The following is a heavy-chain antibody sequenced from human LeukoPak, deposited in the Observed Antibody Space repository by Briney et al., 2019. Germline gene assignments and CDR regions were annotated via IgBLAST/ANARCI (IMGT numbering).Heavy chain of an antibody. CDR2: IYYSGNT. D-gene: IGHD6-13*01. Sequence: SETLSLTCTVSGDSISSSNSYWGWIRQPPGEGLEWIGSIYYSGNTYYNPSLKSRVTISVDTSKNQFSLKLNSVTAADTAVYYCARAGDRIAAAGTFDYWGQGTLVTVSS. CDR1: GDSISSSNSY. J-gene: IGHJ4*02. CDR3: ARAGDRIAAAGTFDY. V-gene: IGHV4-39*07.